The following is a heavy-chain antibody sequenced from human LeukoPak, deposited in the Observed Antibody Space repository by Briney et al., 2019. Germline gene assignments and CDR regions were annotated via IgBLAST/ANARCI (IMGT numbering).Heavy chain of an antibody. J-gene: IGHJ4*02. D-gene: IGHD3-10*01. V-gene: IGHV1-18*01. CDR2: ISANNGNT. CDR3: ARANPYYYGSGSYIVPDY. Sequence: GASVKVSCKASGYTFTSYGISWVRQAPGQGLEWMGWISANNGNTNYAQKLQGRVTMTTDTSTSTAYMELRILRSDDTAVYYCARANPYYYGSGSYIVPDYWGQGTLVTVSS. CDR1: GYTFTSYG.